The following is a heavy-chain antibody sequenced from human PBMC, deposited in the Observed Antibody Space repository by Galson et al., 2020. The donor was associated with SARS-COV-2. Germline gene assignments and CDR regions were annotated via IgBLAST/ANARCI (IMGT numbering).Heavy chain of an antibody. CDR3: SGHDGVVRDYFDSYGLDV. Sequence: TGGSLRLSCIGSGFTFSDYYMHWIRTTPRKGLERVSSISNPGSIVYYAVSLKGRFTVSRDNGKKSLFLQMQSLRVDDTAVYYCSGHDGVVRDYFDSYGLDVWGQGTTVTVSS. CDR1: GFTFSDYY. V-gene: IGHV3-11*01. J-gene: IGHJ6*02. CDR2: ISNPGSIV. D-gene: IGHD3-3*01.